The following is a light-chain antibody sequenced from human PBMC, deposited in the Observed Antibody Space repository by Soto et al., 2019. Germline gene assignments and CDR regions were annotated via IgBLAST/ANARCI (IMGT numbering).Light chain of an antibody. CDR2: DVS. CDR1: SRDVVGYNS. J-gene: IGLJ1*01. V-gene: IGLV2-14*01. Sequence: QSVLTQPASVSGSPGQSITISCTGTSRDVVGYNSVSWYQQHPGKAPQRMIYDVSNRPSEVSNRFSGSKSGNTASLTISGLQAEDEADYYCSSDTSSSTVFVTGTKLTVL. CDR3: SSDTSSSTV.